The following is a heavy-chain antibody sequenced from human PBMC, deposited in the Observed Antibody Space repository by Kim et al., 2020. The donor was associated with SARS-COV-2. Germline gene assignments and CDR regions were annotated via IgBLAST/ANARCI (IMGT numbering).Heavy chain of an antibody. V-gene: IGHV3-33*01. CDR3: ARAPHLTGNYYDSRDWYFDL. CDR1: GFTFSSYG. Sequence: GGSLRLSCAASGFTFSSYGMHWVRQAPGKGLEWVAVIWYDGSNKYYADSVKGRFTISRDNSKNTLYLQMNSLRAEDTAVYYCARAPHLTGNYYDSRDWYFDLWGRGTLVTVSS. CDR2: IWYDGSNK. J-gene: IGHJ2*01. D-gene: IGHD3-22*01.